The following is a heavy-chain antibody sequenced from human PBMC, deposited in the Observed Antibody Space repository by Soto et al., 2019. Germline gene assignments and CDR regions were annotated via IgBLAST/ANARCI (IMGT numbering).Heavy chain of an antibody. CDR3: ARDGDGGESYLDL. CDR1: GYTFTGYY. D-gene: IGHD3-10*01. V-gene: IGHV1-2*04. CDR2: INPNSGGT. Sequence: QVQLVQSGAEVKKPGASVKVSCKASGYTFTGYYMHWVRQAPGQGLEWMGWINPNSGGTNYAQKFQGWVTMTRDTSISTAYMELGRLRSDDTAVYYCARDGDGGESYLDLWCRGTLVTVSS. J-gene: IGHJ2*01.